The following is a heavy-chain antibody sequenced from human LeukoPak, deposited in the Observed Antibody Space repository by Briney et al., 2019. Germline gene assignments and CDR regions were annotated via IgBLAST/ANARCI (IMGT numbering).Heavy chain of an antibody. D-gene: IGHD4-23*01. V-gene: IGHV1-2*06. J-gene: IGHJ4*02. CDR2: INPNSGGT. CDR1: GYTFTGYY. CDR3: ARDYGGNSLFDY. Sequence: ASVKVSCKTSGYTFTGYYMHWVRQAPGQGLEWMGRINPNSGGTNYAQKFQGRVTMTRDTSITTAYMELSSLRSEDTAVYYCARDYGGNSLFDYWGQGTLVTVSS.